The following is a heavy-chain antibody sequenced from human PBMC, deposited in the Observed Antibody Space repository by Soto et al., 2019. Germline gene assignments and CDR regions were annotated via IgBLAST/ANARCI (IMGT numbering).Heavy chain of an antibody. D-gene: IGHD3-9*01. CDR1: GFTFSSYS. CDR2: ISSSSSYI. J-gene: IGHJ6*02. V-gene: IGHV3-21*01. CDR3: ARIGALRYFDWLLLDYGMDV. Sequence: PGGSLRLSCAASGFTFSSYSMNWVRQAPGKGLEWVSSISSSSSYIYYADSVKGRFTISRDNAKNSLYLQMNSLRAEDTAVYYCARIGALRYFDWLLLDYGMDVWGQGTTVTVSS.